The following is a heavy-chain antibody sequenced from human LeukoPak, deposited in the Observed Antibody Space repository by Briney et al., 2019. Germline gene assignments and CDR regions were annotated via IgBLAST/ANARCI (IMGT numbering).Heavy chain of an antibody. J-gene: IGHJ6*03. V-gene: IGHV4-39*01. CDR3: ARLANGGSGSYWGRGYYYYYMDV. D-gene: IGHD3-10*01. CDR2: IYYSGST. CDR1: GGSISSSSYY. Sequence: PSETLSLTCTVSGGSISSSSYYWGWIRQPPGKGLEWIGSIYYSGSTYYNPSLKSRVTISVDTSKNQFSLKLSSVTAADTAVYYCARLANGGSGSYWGRGYYYYYMDVWGKGTTVTVSS.